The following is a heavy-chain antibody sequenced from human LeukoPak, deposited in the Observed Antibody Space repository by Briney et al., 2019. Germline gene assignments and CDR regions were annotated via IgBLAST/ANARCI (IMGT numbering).Heavy chain of an antibody. CDR2: ISSSSSYI. V-gene: IGHV3-21*01. CDR1: GFTFSSYS. J-gene: IGHJ4*02. CDR3: ARDRESYCTGGSCNSTGDY. Sequence: GGSLRLSCAASGFTFSSYSMNWVRQAPGKGLEWVSSISSSSSYIYYADSVKGRFTMSRDNAKNSLYLQMNSLRAEDTAVYYCARDRESYCTGGSCNSTGDYWGQGTLVTVYS. D-gene: IGHD2-15*01.